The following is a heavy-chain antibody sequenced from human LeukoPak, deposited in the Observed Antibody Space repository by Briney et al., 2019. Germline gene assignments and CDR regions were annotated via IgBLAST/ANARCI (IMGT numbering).Heavy chain of an antibody. D-gene: IGHD3-3*01. V-gene: IGHV1-3*04. Sequence: ASVKVSCKASGYTFTDYAMHWVRQAPGERLEWMGWINTGKGNTKYSQKFQGRVTMTTDTSTSTAYMELRSLRSDDTAVYYCARDSPRMLRFLEWLLSGYYYGMDVWGQGTMVTVSS. CDR3: ARDSPRMLRFLEWLLSGYYYGMDV. J-gene: IGHJ6*02. CDR1: GYTFTDYA. CDR2: INTGKGNT.